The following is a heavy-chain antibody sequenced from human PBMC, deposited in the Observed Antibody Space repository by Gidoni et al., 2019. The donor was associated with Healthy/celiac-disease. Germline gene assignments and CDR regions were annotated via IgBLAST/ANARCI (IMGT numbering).Heavy chain of an antibody. CDR2: INPNSGGT. Sequence: QVQLVQSGAEVKKPGASAKVSCKASGYTFTGHYMHWMRQAPVKGLEWMGWINPNSGGTNYAQKFQGRVTMTRDTSISTAYMELGRLRSDDTAVYYCARSLGGKVYFDYWGQGTLVTVSS. J-gene: IGHJ4*02. D-gene: IGHD2-15*01. CDR3: ARSLGGKVYFDY. CDR1: GYTFTGHY. V-gene: IGHV1-2*02.